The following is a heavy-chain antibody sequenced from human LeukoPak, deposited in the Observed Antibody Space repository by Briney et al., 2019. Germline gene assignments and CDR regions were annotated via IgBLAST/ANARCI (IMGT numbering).Heavy chain of an antibody. J-gene: IGHJ4*02. CDR2: ISSTSSYT. V-gene: IGHV3-11*05. D-gene: IGHD1-1*01. Sequence: PGGSLRLPCGASGFTFSDYYMSWIRQAPGKGLEWVSYISSTSSYTNYADSVKGRFTISRDNAKNSLYLQMNSLRAEDTAVYYWARGNSADYWGQGTLVTVSS. CDR1: GFTFSDYY. CDR3: ARGNSADY.